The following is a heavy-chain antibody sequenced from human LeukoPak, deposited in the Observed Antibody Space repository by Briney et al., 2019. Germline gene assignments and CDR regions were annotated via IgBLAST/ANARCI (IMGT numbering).Heavy chain of an antibody. CDR2: INSYSGGT. Sequence: GAAVKVSCKASGYTFTAYYMHWMRQAPGQGPEWMGWINSYSGGTICAEKFQGRVTMTRDTFISTAYMELSSLRSDDTAVYYCARAKVIVPDYWGQGTLVTVSS. CDR1: GYTFTAYY. J-gene: IGHJ4*02. CDR3: ARAKVIVPDY. V-gene: IGHV1-2*02. D-gene: IGHD5-18*01.